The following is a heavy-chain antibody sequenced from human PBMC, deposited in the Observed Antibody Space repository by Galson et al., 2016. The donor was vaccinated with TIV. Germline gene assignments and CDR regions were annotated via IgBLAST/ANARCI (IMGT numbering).Heavy chain of an antibody. V-gene: IGHV1-2*04. CDR2: INPNSGGT. D-gene: IGHD1/OR15-1a*01. Sequence: SVKVSCKASGYTFTEYYIHWVRQAPGQGLEWMGWINPNSGGTMYAQKFQGWVTMTRDTSITTAYMELSRLKSDDTAVYYRAKIGQEHDAFDIWDQGTMVTVFS. CDR1: GYTFTEYY. CDR3: AKIGQEHDAFDI. J-gene: IGHJ3*02.